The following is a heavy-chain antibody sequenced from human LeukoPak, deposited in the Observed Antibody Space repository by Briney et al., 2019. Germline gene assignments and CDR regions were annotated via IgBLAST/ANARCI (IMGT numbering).Heavy chain of an antibody. CDR3: ATDSPKGYLTVDY. CDR2: ISPSGDAT. CDR1: GYTFSSHY. V-gene: IGHV1-46*01. J-gene: IGHJ4*02. D-gene: IGHD3-16*02. Sequence: ASVKVSCKASGYTFSSHYMHWVRQAPGQGLGWMGVISPSGDATLYAQKFQGRVTMTRDTSTSTLYMDLSSLRSEDTAVYYSATDSPKGYLTVDYWGQGTLVTVSS.